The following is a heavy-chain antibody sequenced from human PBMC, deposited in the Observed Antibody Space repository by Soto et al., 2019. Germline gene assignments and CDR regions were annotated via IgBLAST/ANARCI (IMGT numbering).Heavy chain of an antibody. CDR1: GYTFGSSR. CDR2: IKPGTPAI. J-gene: IGHJ4*01. V-gene: IGHV5-51*01. Sequence: GESLKISCKAVGYTFGSSRIGWVRQLPEKRLGWVGIIKPGTPAIRYSPSLRGHVTISAADGLSTSYLQWYRLKDSGPGMYYWARQISQICDFWGQGTQVTVSP. CDR3: ARQISQICDF.